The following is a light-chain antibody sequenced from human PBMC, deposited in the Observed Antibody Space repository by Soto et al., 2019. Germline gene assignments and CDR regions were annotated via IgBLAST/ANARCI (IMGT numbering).Light chain of an antibody. J-gene: IGKJ1*01. CDR2: SAS. CDR3: QKYNIAPSWT. V-gene: IGKV1-27*01. CDR1: QGINNY. Sequence: DIQMTQSPSSLSASVGDRVTTTCRASQGINNYLACYQRKPGKVPDLLISSASTLQSGAPSRFSGSGSGTDFTPTISSLQPEDDATYYCQKYNIAPSWTVGQGTKVDSK.